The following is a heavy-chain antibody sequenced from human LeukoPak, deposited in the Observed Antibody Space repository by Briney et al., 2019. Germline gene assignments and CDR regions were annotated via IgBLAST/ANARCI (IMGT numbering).Heavy chain of an antibody. CDR1: GFTFSSYA. J-gene: IGHJ4*02. Sequence: HAGGSLRLSCAASGFTFSSYAMSWVRQAPGTGLGWVSVISGGGGSTVHADSVKGRFTIYRDNSKNTLYLQMNSLSAEDTAVYYCAKDMDVSIYGYNFDYWGQGTLVTVSS. V-gene: IGHV3-23*01. D-gene: IGHD5-24*01. CDR3: AKDMDVSIYGYNFDY. CDR2: ISGGGGST.